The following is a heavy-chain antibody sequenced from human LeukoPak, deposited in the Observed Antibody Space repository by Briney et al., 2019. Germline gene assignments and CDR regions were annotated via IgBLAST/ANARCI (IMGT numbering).Heavy chain of an antibody. CDR2: IFHSGSS. J-gene: IGHJ5*02. V-gene: IGHV4-38-2*02. Sequence: PSETLSLTCTVSGYSISTGYYWGWIRQSPGKGLEWIGNIFHSGSSYYSPSLKSRVTISVDSSKNQFSLKLSSVTAADTVVYYCARDSSYYYDTSESGRWFDPWGQGTLVTVSS. D-gene: IGHD3-22*01. CDR1: GYSISTGYY. CDR3: ARDSSYYYDTSESGRWFDP.